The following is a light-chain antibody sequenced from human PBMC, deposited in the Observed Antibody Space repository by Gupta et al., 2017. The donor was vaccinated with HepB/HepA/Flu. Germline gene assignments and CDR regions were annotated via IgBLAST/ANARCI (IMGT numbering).Light chain of an antibody. J-gene: IGKJ1*01. Sequence: EIVLTQYPASLSLSPGERATLSCRASENLGSYLAWYQQKPGQAPRLLIYDSSNRATGIPVRFSGSGSGTDFTLTTDSIETEDFALYYCQQRSVWWTFGQGTKVELK. CDR1: ENLGSY. CDR3: QQRSVWWT. CDR2: DSS. V-gene: IGKV3-11*01.